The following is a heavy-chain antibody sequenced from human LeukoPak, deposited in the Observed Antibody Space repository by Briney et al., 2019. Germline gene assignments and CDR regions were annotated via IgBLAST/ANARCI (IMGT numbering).Heavy chain of an antibody. V-gene: IGHV1-24*01. J-gene: IGHJ5*02. Sequence: ASVKVSCKVSGYTLTELSMHWVRQAPGKGLEWMGGFDPEDGETIYAQKFQGRVTMTEDTSTDTAYMELSSLRSEDTAVYYCATVVQVRSGSSISNWFDPWGQGTLVTVSS. D-gene: IGHD3-10*01. CDR2: FDPEDGET. CDR1: GYTLTELS. CDR3: ATVVQVRSGSSISNWFDP.